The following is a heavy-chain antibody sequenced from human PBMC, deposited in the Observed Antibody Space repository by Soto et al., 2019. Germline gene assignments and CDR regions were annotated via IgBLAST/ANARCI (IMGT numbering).Heavy chain of an antibody. D-gene: IGHD3-16*01. CDR1: GFTFSSYG. V-gene: IGHV3-30*18. Sequence: QVQLVESGGGVVQPGRSLRLSCAASGFTFSSYGMHWVRQAPGKGLEWVAVISYDGSNKYYADSVKGRFTISRDNSKNTLYLQMNSLRAEDTAVYYCAKDSSPGVGESYLRIYYYYGMDVWGQGTTVTVSS. CDR3: AKDSSPGVGESYLRIYYYYGMDV. J-gene: IGHJ6*02. CDR2: ISYDGSNK.